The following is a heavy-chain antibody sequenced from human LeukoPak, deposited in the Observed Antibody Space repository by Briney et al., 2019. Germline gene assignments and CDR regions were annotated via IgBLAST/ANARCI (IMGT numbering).Heavy chain of an antibody. V-gene: IGHV3-9*01. J-gene: IGHJ4*02. CDR1: GFTFDDYA. D-gene: IGHD3-22*01. CDR3: AKGARSSSGYTTD. CDR2: INWNSVSA. Sequence: GGSLRLSCVASGFTFDDYAMHWVRQAPGKGLEWVAGINWNSVSAVYADSLKGRLTISRDNAKNSLFLQMNSLKTEDTAFYYCAKGARSSSGYTTDWGQGILVTVSS.